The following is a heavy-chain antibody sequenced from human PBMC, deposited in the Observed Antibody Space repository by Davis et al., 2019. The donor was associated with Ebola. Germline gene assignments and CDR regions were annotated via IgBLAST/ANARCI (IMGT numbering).Heavy chain of an antibody. CDR2: IWYDGSNK. D-gene: IGHD2-15*01. Sequence: PGGSLRLSCAASGFTFSSYGMHWVRQAPGKGLEWVAVIWYDGSNKYYADSVKGRFTISRDNSKNTLYLQMNSLRAEDTAVYYCARGRMYCSGGSCYRKATKDYYYGMDVWGQGTTVTVSS. CDR3: ARGRMYCSGGSCYRKATKDYYYGMDV. J-gene: IGHJ6*02. CDR1: GFTFSSYG. V-gene: IGHV3-33*08.